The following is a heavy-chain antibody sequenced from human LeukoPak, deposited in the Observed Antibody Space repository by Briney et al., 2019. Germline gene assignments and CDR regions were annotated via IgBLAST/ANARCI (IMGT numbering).Heavy chain of an antibody. D-gene: IGHD5-12*01. CDR1: GFTFSSYA. CDR2: ISYDGSNK. V-gene: IGHV3-30*18. J-gene: IGHJ4*02. CDR3: AKDRHGGYADY. Sequence: GRSLRLSCAASGFTFSSYAMHWVRQAPGKGLEWVAVISYDGSNKYYADSVKGRFTISRDNSKNTLYLQMNSLRAEDTAVYYCAKDRHGGYADYWGQGTLVTVPS.